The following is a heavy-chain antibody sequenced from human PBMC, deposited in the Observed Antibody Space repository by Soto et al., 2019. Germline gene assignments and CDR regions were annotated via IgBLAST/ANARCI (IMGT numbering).Heavy chain of an antibody. CDR2: FDPEGGET. D-gene: IGHD1-26*01. J-gene: IGHJ6*02. Sequence: GASVKVSCKVSGYTLSELSIHGVRQAAGKGLEWMCGFDPEGGETNYAQTLQGRFTMTEDTSTNTVYLELSSLRSEDTAVYYCATRATVGIYYSYGLDVWGQGTTVTVSS. V-gene: IGHV1-24*01. CDR3: ATRATVGIYYSYGLDV. CDR1: GYTLSELS.